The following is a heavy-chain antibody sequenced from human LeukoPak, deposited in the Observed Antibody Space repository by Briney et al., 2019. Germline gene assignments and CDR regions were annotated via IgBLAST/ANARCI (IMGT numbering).Heavy chain of an antibody. CDR3: ARDSDILTGYYYYYGMDV. J-gene: IGHJ6*02. CDR1: GFTFSNYA. D-gene: IGHD3-9*01. CDR2: ISYDGSNK. Sequence: PGGSLRLSCAASGFTFSNYAMHWVRQAPGKGLEWVAVISYDGSNKYYADSVKGRFTISRDNSKNTLYLQMNSLRAEDTAVYYCARDSDILTGYYYYYGMDVWGQGTTVTVSS. V-gene: IGHV3-30*04.